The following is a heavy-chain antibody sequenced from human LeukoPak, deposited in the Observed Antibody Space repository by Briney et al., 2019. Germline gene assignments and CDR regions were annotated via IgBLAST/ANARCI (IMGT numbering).Heavy chain of an antibody. CDR3: AKRPMLGELLDQFGY. V-gene: IGHV3-23*01. CDR2: ISGSGGST. J-gene: IGHJ4*02. D-gene: IGHD3-10*02. Sequence: QPGGSLRLPCAASGFTFSSYAMSWVRQAPGKGLEWVSAISGSGGSTYYADSVKGRFTISRDNSKNTLYLQMNSLRAEDTAVYYCAKRPMLGELLDQFGYWGQGTLVTVSS. CDR1: GFTFSSYA.